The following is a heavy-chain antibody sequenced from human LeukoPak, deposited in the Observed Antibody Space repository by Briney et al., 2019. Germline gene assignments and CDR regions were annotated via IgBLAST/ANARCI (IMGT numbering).Heavy chain of an antibody. V-gene: IGHV3-23*01. CDR3: AKDLAITMIVVGLFDY. CDR2: ISGSGGST. CDR1: GFTFSSYA. Sequence: PGGSLRLSCAASGFTFSSYAMSWVRQAPGKGLEWVSAISGSGGSTYYADSVKGRFTISRDNSKNTLYLQMNSLRAEDTAVYYCAKDLAITMIVVGLFDYWGQGTLVTVSS. D-gene: IGHD3-22*01. J-gene: IGHJ4*02.